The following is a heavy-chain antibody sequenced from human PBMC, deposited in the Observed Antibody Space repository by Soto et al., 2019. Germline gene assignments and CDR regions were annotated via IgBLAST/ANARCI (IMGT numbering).Heavy chain of an antibody. CDR3: ARITSKYSSGWFGFCDY. J-gene: IGHJ4*02. D-gene: IGHD6-19*01. CDR1: GYTFTSYA. CDR2: INAGNGNT. Sequence: QVQLVQSGAEVKKHGASVKVSCKASGYTFTSYAMHWVRQAPGQRLEWMGWINAGNGNTKYSQKFQGRVTITRDTSASTAYTELSSLRSEDTAVYYCARITSKYSSGWFGFCDYWGQGTLVTVSS. V-gene: IGHV1-3*01.